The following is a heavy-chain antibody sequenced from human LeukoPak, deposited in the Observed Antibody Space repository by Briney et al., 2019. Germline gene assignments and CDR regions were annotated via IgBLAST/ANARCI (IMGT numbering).Heavy chain of an antibody. CDR3: AREASGGYFDY. Sequence: GASVKVSCKASGYTFSSYYMHWVRQAPGQGLEWVGLINPTGDSTNYAQNFRGRVTMTRDTPTSTVYVDLSSLRSEDTAVYYCAREASGGYFDYWGQGTLVTVSS. D-gene: IGHD4-23*01. CDR2: INPTGDST. CDR1: GYTFSSYY. V-gene: IGHV1-46*01. J-gene: IGHJ4*02.